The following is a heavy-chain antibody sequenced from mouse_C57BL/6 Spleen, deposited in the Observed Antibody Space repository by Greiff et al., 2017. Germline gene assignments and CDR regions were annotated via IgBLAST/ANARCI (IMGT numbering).Heavy chain of an antibody. D-gene: IGHD1-1*01. J-gene: IGHJ3*01. CDR3: ARPHCYGSSYTAY. Sequence: EVKVEESGGGLVQPGGSLKLSCAASGFTFSDYYMYWVRQTPEKRLEWVAYISNGGGSTNYPDTVKGRFTISRDNAKNTLYLQMSRLKSEDTAMYYCARPHCYGSSYTAYWGQGTLVTVSA. CDR1: GFTFSDYY. CDR2: ISNGGGST. V-gene: IGHV5-12*01.